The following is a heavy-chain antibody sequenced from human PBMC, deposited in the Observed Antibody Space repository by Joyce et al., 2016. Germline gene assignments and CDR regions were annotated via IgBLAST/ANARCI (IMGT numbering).Heavy chain of an antibody. V-gene: IGHV1-69*06. CDR2: SVPIFGTP. CDR3: TAGDGCSSTSCTNDY. D-gene: IGHD2-2*01. J-gene: IGHJ4*02. Sequence: QVQLVQSGPEVKKPGSSVKVSCKASGGSFVSYAISWVRQPPGQGLEWMGGSVPIFGTPDYAQRCQGRVTFTADKSTSTTYMELSGLRFGDTAVYYCTAGDGCSSTSCTNDYWGQGTLITVSS. CDR1: GGSFVSYA.